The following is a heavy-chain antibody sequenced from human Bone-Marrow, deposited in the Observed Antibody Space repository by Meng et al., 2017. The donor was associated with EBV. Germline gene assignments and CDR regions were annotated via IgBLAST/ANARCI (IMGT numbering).Heavy chain of an antibody. CDR2: LIPMSGAP. CDR3: ASESGRGFTPDF. CDR1: GGPFRGDA. Sequence: QVHMEQVGAGVKMPGSLVKISCKTSGGPFRGDAVSWVRQGPGQGLEWLGGLIPMSGAPHYAQKFQNRVTITADEYTRTHYMELSSLRSDDTAVYYCASESGRGFTPDFWGQGTLVTVSS. D-gene: IGHD3-10*01. J-gene: IGHJ4*02. V-gene: IGHV1-69*01.